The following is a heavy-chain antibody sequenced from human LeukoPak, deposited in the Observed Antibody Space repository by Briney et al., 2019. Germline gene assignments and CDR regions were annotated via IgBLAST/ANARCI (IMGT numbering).Heavy chain of an antibody. V-gene: IGHV4-34*01. CDR1: GGSFSGYY. J-gene: IGHJ5*02. Sequence: AETLSLTCAVYGGSFSGYYWSWIRQPPGKGLEWIGEINHSGSTNYNPSLKSRVTISVDTSKNQFSLKLSSVTAADTAVYYCAINSIQQKRHWFDPWGQGTLVTVSS. CDR3: AINSIQQKRHWFDP. D-gene: IGHD4-23*01. CDR2: INHSGST.